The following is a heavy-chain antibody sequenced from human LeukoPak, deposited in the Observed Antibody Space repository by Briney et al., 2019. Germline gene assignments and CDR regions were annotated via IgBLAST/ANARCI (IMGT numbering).Heavy chain of an antibody. CDR3: ARHWLGRDGSETYTFAN. D-gene: IGHD3-10*01. Sequence: PSETLSLTCSVSDDSMSSSSYYWGWIRQPPGKGLEWLGSIWYTGRTDYSPSLRSRVTMSVDTSRNQFSLDLTSVTAADAAVYYFARHWLGRDGSETYTFANWGRGILVTVSS. V-gene: IGHV4-39*01. CDR2: IWYTGRT. J-gene: IGHJ4*02. CDR1: DDSMSSSSYY.